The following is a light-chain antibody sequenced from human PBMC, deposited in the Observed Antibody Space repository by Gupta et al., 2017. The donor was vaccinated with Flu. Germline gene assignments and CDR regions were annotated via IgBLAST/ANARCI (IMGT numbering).Light chain of an antibody. CDR2: DDS. J-gene: IGLJ1*01. V-gene: IGLV3-21*02. Sequence: SVVLTQPPSVSVAPGQTAMISCGGDTIRRKTVHWYQRKPGQAPVLVLYDDSERPSGIPERFSGSTSGSTASLTISRVEAGDEADYFCQAWDSTSGVLGTGTKVTVL. CDR1: TIRRKT. CDR3: QAWDSTSGV.